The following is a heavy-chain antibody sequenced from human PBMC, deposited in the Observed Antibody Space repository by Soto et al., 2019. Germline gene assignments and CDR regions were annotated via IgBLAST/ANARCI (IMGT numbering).Heavy chain of an antibody. CDR3: AKDPGYYDFWSGYAWFDP. D-gene: IGHD3-3*01. Sequence: GPWRLSCAASGFTFSSYAMSWVRQAPGKGLEWVSAISGSGDSTYYADSVKGRFTISRDNSKNTLYLQMNSLRAEDPAVYYCAKDPGYYDFWSGYAWFDPRGQGTLVTVPS. CDR1: GFTFSSYA. V-gene: IGHV3-23*01. CDR2: ISGSGDST. J-gene: IGHJ5*02.